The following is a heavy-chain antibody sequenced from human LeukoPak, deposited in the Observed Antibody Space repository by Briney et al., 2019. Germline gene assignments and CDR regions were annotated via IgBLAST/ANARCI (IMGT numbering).Heavy chain of an antibody. CDR2: IKSKTDGGTT. Sequence: TGGSLRLSCAASGFTFSNAWMSWVRQAPGKGLEWVGRIKSKTDGGTTDYAAPVKGRFTISRDDSKNTLYLQMNSLKTEDTAVYYCTTTFTYYYGSGSLYWGQGTLVTVSS. CDR1: GFTFSNAW. V-gene: IGHV3-15*01. J-gene: IGHJ4*02. CDR3: TTTFTYYYGSGSLY. D-gene: IGHD3-10*01.